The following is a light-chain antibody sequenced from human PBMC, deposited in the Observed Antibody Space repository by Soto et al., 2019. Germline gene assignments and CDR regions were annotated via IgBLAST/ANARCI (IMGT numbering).Light chain of an antibody. CDR2: TAS. Sequence: DIQMTQSPSSLSASVGDRVTIICRASQSISNYLNWYQQKPGKAPRLLIYTASSLQSGVPSRFSGSGSGTDFTLTITSLQSEDFATYFCQQSYSDVTFGGGTKVEIK. V-gene: IGKV1-39*01. CDR3: QQSYSDVT. CDR1: QSISNY. J-gene: IGKJ4*01.